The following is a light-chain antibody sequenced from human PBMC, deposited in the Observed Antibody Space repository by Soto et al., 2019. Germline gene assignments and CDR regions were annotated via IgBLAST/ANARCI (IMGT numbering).Light chain of an antibody. J-gene: IGKJ1*01. CDR3: QQYNTYSPERT. CDR1: QSIGRW. V-gene: IGKV1-5*01. Sequence: DIQMTQSPSTLSAFVGDRVTITCRASQSIGRWLAWYQQNPGKAPKLLIYDASSLESGVPSRFSGSGSGTEFTLTISSLQPDDFATYYCQQYNTYSPERTFGQGTKVEVK. CDR2: DAS.